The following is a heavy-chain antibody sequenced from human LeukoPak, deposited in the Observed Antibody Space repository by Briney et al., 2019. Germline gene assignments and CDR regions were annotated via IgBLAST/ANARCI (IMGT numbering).Heavy chain of an antibody. D-gene: IGHD3-22*01. CDR2: INHSGST. Sequence: KPSETLSLTCAVYGGSFSGYYWSWIRQPPGKGLEWIGEINHSGSTNYNPSLKSRVTISVDTSKNQFSLKLSSVTAADTAVYYCARKGSSGYYYGYWGQGTLVTVSS. V-gene: IGHV4-34*01. CDR3: ARKGSSGYYYGY. CDR1: GGSFSGYY. J-gene: IGHJ4*02.